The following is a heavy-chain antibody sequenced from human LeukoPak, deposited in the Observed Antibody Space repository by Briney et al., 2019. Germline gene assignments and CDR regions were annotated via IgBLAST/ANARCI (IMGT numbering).Heavy chain of an antibody. CDR3: ASHLAMVGTDY. V-gene: IGHV4-30-4*01. J-gene: IGHJ4*02. D-gene: IGHD5-18*01. CDR1: GDSLRRGEFY. CDR2: IYNSGST. Sequence: PSQTLSLTCTVSGDSLRRGEFYWSWIRQPPGKGLEWIAYIYNSGSTYYAPSLKSRVTISVDTSKNHFSLNVSSVTAADTAVYYCASHLAMVGTDYWGQGTLVTVSS.